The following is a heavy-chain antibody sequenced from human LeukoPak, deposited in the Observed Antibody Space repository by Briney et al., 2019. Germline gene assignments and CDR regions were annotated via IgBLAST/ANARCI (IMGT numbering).Heavy chain of an antibody. J-gene: IGHJ4*02. CDR2: ISSSSSYI. CDR3: ARNLIKDYDFWSGYYDLDY. Sequence: GGSLRLSCAASGFTFSSYSMNWVRQAPGKGLEWVSSISSSSSYIYYADSVKGRFTISRDNAKNSLYLQMNSLRAEDTAVYYCARNLIKDYDFWSGYYDLDYWGQGTLVTVSS. V-gene: IGHV3-21*01. D-gene: IGHD3-3*01. CDR1: GFTFSSYS.